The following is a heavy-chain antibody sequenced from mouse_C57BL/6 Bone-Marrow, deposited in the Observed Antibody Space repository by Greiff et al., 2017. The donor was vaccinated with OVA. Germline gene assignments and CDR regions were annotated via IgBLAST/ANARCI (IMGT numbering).Heavy chain of an antibody. CDR3: ARRRGTTTAYFDD. CDR2: IYWDDDK. CDR1: GFSLSTSGMG. J-gene: IGHJ2*01. V-gene: IGHV8-12*01. Sequence: QVTLKVCGPGILQSSQTLSLTCSFSGFSLSTSGMGVSWIRQPSGMGLEWLAHIYWDDDKRYNPYLKSRLTITKDTSRNKVFLKITSVDTADTATYYCARRRGTTTAYFDDWGQGTTLTVSS. D-gene: IGHD1-2*01.